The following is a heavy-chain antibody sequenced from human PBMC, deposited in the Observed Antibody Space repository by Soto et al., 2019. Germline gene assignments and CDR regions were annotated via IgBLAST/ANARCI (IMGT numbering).Heavy chain of an antibody. Sequence: QVQLVQSGAEEKKPGASVKVSCKASGYTFTSYAMHWVRQAPGQRLEWMGWINAGNGNTKYSQKLQGRDTITSDTSASTAYMELSSLRSEDTAVYYCARSIVVVTALDYWGQGTLVTVSS. J-gene: IGHJ4*02. CDR3: ARSIVVVTALDY. V-gene: IGHV1-3*05. CDR2: INAGNGNT. D-gene: IGHD2-21*02. CDR1: GYTFTSYA.